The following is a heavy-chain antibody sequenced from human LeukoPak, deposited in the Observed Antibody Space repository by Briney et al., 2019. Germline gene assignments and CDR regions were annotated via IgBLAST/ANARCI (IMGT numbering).Heavy chain of an antibody. V-gene: IGHV4-34*01. CDR3: ARSPGAWENDY. CDR2: INHSGST. Sequence: SETLSLTCAVYGGSFSGYSWSWIRQPPGKGLEWIGEINHSGSTNYNPSLKSRVTISVDTSKNQFSLKLSSVTAADTAVYYCARSPGAWENDYWGQGTLVTVSS. CDR1: GGSFSGYS. D-gene: IGHD1-26*01. J-gene: IGHJ4*02.